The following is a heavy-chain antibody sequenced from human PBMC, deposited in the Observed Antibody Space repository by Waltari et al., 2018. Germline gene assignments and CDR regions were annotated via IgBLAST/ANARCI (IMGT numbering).Heavy chain of an antibody. CDR1: GGSISSRNYY. J-gene: IGHJ4*02. Sequence: QLQLPASGPGLVKPSETLSLPCPVSGGSISSRNYYWGWIRQPPGTGLEWIGSIYYSESTYYNPSLKSRVTISVDTSKNQFSLRLSFVTAADTAVYYWARHGRPSGWYQKPIDYWGQGTLVTVSS. D-gene: IGHD6-19*01. CDR2: IYYSEST. CDR3: ARHGRPSGWYQKPIDY. V-gene: IGHV4-39*01.